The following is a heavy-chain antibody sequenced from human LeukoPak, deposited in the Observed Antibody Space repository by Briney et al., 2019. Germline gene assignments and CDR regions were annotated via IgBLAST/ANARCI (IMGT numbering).Heavy chain of an antibody. J-gene: IGHJ4*02. Sequence: GGSLRLSCAASGFTFSNAWMSWVRQAPGKGLEWVGRIKSKTGGGTTDYAAPVKGRFTISRDDSKNTLYLQMNSLKTEDTAVYYCTTGSFTPLVGGHFDYWGQGTLVTVSS. D-gene: IGHD1-26*01. CDR2: IKSKTGGGTT. CDR1: GFTFSNAW. V-gene: IGHV3-15*01. CDR3: TTGSFTPLVGGHFDY.